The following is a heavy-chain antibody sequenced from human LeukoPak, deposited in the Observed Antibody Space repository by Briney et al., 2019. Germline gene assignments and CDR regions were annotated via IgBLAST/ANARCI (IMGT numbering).Heavy chain of an antibody. CDR1: GFTFSSYG. D-gene: IGHD1-26*01. CDR2: ISYDGSNE. V-gene: IGHV3-30*03. CDR3: ATIVGAISAFDY. Sequence: PGGSLRLSCAASGFTFSSYGMHWVRQAPGKGLEWVAVISYDGSNEYYADSVKGRFTISRDNSKNTLYLQMNSLRAEDTAVYYCATIVGAISAFDYWGQGTLVTVSS. J-gene: IGHJ4*02.